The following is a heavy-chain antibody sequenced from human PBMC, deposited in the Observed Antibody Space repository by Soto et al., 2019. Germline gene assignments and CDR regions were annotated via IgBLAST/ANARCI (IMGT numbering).Heavy chain of an antibody. CDR3: ARWGTTGGLDV. J-gene: IGHJ4*02. V-gene: IGHV3-33*05. CDR2: TSYDGSNN. CDR1: GFTFRSYV. Sequence: QVQLVESGGGVVQPGTSLRLSCVGSGFTFRSYVIHWVRQAPGKGLEWVALTSYDGSNNFYGDSVKGRFTISRDNSRNTVELQMASLRLEDTVLYYGARWGTTGGLDVWGQGTLVSVSS. D-gene: IGHD3-16*01.